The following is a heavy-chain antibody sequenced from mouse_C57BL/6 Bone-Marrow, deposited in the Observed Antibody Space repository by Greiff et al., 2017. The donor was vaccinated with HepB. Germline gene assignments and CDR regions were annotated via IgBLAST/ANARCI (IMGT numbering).Heavy chain of an antibody. V-gene: IGHV1-18*01. J-gene: IGHJ1*03. CDR3: ARRDYRYFDV. D-gene: IGHD1-1*02. CDR2: INPNNGGT. CDR1: GYKFTDYN. Sequence: EVQLQQSGPELVKPGASVKIPCKASGYKFTDYNMDWVKQSHGKSLEWIGDINPNNGGTIYNQKFKGKATLTVDKASSTAYMELRSLTSEDTAVYYCARRDYRYFDVWGTGTTVTVSS.